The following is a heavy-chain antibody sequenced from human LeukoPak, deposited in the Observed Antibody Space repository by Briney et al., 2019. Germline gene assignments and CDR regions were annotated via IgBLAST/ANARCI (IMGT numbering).Heavy chain of an antibody. V-gene: IGHV3-30*02. D-gene: IGHD2-2*01. Sequence: GGSLRLSCAASGFTFSSFGTHWVRQAPGKGLAWVAFLGHEGTNKYYAESVKGRFTISRDDSKNTLFLQMNSLRADDTAIYYCAKDLDCSSSSCGAFDMWGQGTMVTVSS. J-gene: IGHJ3*02. CDR2: LGHEGTNK. CDR3: AKDLDCSSSSCGAFDM. CDR1: GFTFSSFG.